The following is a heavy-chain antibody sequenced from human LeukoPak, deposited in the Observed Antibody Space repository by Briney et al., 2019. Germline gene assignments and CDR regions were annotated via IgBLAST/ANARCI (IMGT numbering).Heavy chain of an antibody. CDR2: MNPNSGNT. CDR1: GYTFTGYY. CDR3: ARGLYYYGSGSYTY. J-gene: IGHJ4*02. Sequence: ASVKVSCKASGYTFTGYYMHWVRQATGQGLEWMGWMNPNSGNTGYAQKFQGRVTMTRNTSISTAYMELSSLRSEDTAVYYCARGLYYYGSGSYTYWGQGTLVTVSS. V-gene: IGHV1-8*02. D-gene: IGHD3-10*01.